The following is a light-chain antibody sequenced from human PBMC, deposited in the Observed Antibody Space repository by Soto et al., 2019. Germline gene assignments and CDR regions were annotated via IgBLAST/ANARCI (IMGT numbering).Light chain of an antibody. CDR3: SSYSSSPTHVL. CDR2: DVT. V-gene: IGLV2-14*03. Sequence: QSALTQPASVSGSPGRSVTISCTGSSSDVGDFNYVSWYQHLPGRAPKLIIYDVTNRPSGISYRFSASKSGRTASLTISGLQAEDEADYYCSSYSSSPTHVLFGGGTKVTVL. J-gene: IGLJ2*01. CDR1: SSDVGDFNY.